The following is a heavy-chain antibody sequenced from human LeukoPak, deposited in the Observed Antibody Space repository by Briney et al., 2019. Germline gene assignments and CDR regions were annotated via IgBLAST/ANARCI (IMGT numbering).Heavy chain of an antibody. CDR2: ISAYNGNT. CDR1: GYTFTSYG. CDR3: ARAGTAMAYFDY. D-gene: IGHD5-18*01. V-gene: IGHV1-18*01. Sequence: ASVKVSCKASGYTFTSYGISWVRQAPGQGLEWMGWISAYNGNTNYAQKLQGRVTMTTDTSTSTAHMELRSLRSDDTAVYYCARAGTAMAYFDYWGQGTLVTVSS. J-gene: IGHJ4*02.